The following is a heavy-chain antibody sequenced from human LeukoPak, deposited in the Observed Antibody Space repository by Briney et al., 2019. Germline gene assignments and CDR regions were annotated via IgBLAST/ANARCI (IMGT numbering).Heavy chain of an antibody. CDR2: IFFTGTT. V-gene: IGHV4-4*02. J-gene: IGHJ4*02. D-gene: IGHD2-2*01. Sequence: GSLRLSCAASGFTFTTYAMTWVRQAPGKGLEWIGEIFFTGTTTYNPSLKSRVSMSLDKSKNQFSLNLTSVTAADTAIYYCARVYCSSNSCYLDYWSQGTLVTVSS. CDR1: GFTFTTYAM. CDR3: ARVYCSSNSCYLDY.